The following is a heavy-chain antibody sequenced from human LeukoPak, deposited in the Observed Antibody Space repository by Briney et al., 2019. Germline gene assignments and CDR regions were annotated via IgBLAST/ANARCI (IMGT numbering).Heavy chain of an antibody. V-gene: IGHV5-51*01. CDR3: ARQRVLVSSMDV. Sequence: NRGESLKISCKGSGYSFTNYWIGWVRQTPGKGLKWMGIIYPGDSDTKYSPSFQGQVTISADKSISTAYLQWSSLKASDTAMYYCARQRVLVSSMDVWGQGITVTVSS. D-gene: IGHD6-13*01. J-gene: IGHJ6*02. CDR2: IYPGDSDT. CDR1: GYSFTNYW.